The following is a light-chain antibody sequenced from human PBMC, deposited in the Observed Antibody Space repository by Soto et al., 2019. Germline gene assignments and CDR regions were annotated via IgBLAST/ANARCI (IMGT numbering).Light chain of an antibody. Sequence: DIQMTQSPSTLSASVGDRVTITCLASQSISNWLAWYQQKPGKAPKLLIYDASSLESGLPSRFSGSGSGTEFTLTINSLQPDDFATYYCQHYNSYSFSFGPGTKVDIK. CDR1: QSISNW. J-gene: IGKJ3*01. CDR2: DAS. CDR3: QHYNSYSFS. V-gene: IGKV1-5*01.